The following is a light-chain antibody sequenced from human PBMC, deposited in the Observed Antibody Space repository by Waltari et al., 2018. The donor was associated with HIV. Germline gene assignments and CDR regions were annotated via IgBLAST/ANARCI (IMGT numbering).Light chain of an antibody. Sequence: RMTQSPSSFSASIGDRVTITCRASQGISNSVAWYQQKPGAAPKLLIYDASVLQSGVPSRFSGGGSGSDFSLTISCLQSEDFATYYCQHYHSDPPTFGPGTRVEIK. V-gene: IGKV1-8*01. CDR2: DAS. CDR1: QGISNS. J-gene: IGKJ1*01. CDR3: QHYHSDPPT.